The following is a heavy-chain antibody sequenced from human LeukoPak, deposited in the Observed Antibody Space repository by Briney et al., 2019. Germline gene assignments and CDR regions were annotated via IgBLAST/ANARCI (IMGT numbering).Heavy chain of an antibody. CDR1: GGSISSYY. Sequence: SETLSLTCTVSGGSISSYYWSWIRQPPGKGLEWIGYIYYSGSTNYNPSLKSRVTISVDTSKNQFSLKLSSVTAADTAVYYCARGPDCSSTSCYTIRGWFDPWGQGTLVTVSS. V-gene: IGHV4-59*01. J-gene: IGHJ5*02. CDR3: ARGPDCSSTSCYTIRGWFDP. D-gene: IGHD2-2*02. CDR2: IYYSGST.